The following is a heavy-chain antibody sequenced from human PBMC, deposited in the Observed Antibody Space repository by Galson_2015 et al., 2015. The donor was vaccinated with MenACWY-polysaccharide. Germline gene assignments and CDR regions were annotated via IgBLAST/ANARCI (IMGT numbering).Heavy chain of an antibody. V-gene: IGHV3-7*03. J-gene: IGHJ4*02. CDR2: IKQDGSEK. CDR1: GFTFSNYW. Sequence: SLRLSCAASGFTFSNYWMSWVRQAPGKGLEWVANIKQDGSEKYYVDSVKGRFTISRDNAKTSLYLQMNSLRAEGTAMYYCASQTWTGYFDYWGQGILVTVSS. D-gene: IGHD3-10*01. CDR3: ASQTWTGYFDY.